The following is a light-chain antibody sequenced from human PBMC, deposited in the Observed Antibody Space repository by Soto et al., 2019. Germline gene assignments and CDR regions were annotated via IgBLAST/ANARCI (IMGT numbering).Light chain of an antibody. CDR1: SSDVGGYNY. J-gene: IGLJ2*01. CDR2: EVS. Sequence: QSVLTQPPSASGSPGQSVTISCTGTSSDVGGYNYVSWYQQHPGKAPKLMIYEVSKRPSGVPDRFSGSKSGNTASLTVSGLQAEDEADYYCSSYAGSSSFVLFGGGTKLTVL. CDR3: SSYAGSSSFVL. V-gene: IGLV2-8*01.